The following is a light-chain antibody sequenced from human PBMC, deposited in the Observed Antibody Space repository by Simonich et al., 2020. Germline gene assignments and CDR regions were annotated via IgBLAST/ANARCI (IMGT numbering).Light chain of an antibody. J-gene: IGLJ2*01. Sequence: QSALTQPASVSGSPGQSITISCTGTSSDVGSYNLVSWYQQHPGKAPKPLIYGNSNRPSGVPDRFSGSKYGTSASLAITGLQAEDEADYYCQSYDSSLSGVVFGGGTKLTVL. CDR2: GNS. CDR1: SSDVGSYNL. V-gene: IGLV2-14*02. CDR3: QSYDSSLSGVV.